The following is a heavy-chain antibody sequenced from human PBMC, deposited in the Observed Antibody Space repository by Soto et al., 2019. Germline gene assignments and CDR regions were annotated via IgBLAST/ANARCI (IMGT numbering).Heavy chain of an antibody. CDR1: GYTFTSYA. D-gene: IGHD6-13*01. V-gene: IGHV1-18*01. Sequence: GASVKVSCKASGYTFTSYAISWVRQAPGQGLEWMGWISAYNGNTNYAQKLQGRVTMTTDTSASTAYMELRSLRSDDTAVYYCARDAAAGLNDYWGQGTLVTVSS. CDR2: ISAYNGNT. CDR3: ARDAAAGLNDY. J-gene: IGHJ4*02.